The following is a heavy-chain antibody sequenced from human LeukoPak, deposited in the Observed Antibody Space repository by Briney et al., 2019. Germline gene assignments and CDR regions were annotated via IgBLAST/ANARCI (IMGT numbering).Heavy chain of an antibody. V-gene: IGHV3-30-3*01. CDR2: ISYDGGNK. CDR3: AKDGGGSLEWLPPMDV. CDR1: GFTFSSYA. J-gene: IGHJ6*02. Sequence: GGSLRLSCAASGFTFSSYAMHWVRQAPGKGLEWVAVISYDGGNKYYADSVKGRFTISRDNSKNTLYLQMNRLRAEDTAVYYCAKDGGGSLEWLPPMDVWGQGTTVTVSS. D-gene: IGHD3-3*01.